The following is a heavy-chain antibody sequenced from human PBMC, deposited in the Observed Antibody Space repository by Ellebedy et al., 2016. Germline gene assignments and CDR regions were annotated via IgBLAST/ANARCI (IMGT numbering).Heavy chain of an antibody. CDR2: IIPILGIA. CDR1: GGTFSSYA. V-gene: IGHV1-69*10. J-gene: IGHJ5*02. Sequence: SVKVSCKASGGTFSSYAISWVRQAPGQGLEWMGGIIPILGIANYAQKFQGRVPITADKSTSTAYMELSSLRSEDTAVYYCARARYSSSWYGWFDPWGQGTLVTVSS. CDR3: ARARYSSSWYGWFDP. D-gene: IGHD6-13*01.